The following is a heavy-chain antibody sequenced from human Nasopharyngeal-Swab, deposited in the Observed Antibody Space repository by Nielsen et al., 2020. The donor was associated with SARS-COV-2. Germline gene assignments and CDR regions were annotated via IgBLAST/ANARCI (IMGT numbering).Heavy chain of an antibody. CDR2: IDPSDSYS. CDR1: GYSFSSYW. D-gene: IGHD3-10*01. Sequence: GESLKISCKGSGYSFSSYWISWGRQMPGKGLEWMGIIDPSDSYSNYSPSFQGHVTISVDKSLSTAFLQWSSLKASDTAVYYCARRSFYYGSGTVRGMDVWGQGTTVTVSS. CDR3: ARRSFYYGSGTVRGMDV. V-gene: IGHV5-10-1*01. J-gene: IGHJ6*02.